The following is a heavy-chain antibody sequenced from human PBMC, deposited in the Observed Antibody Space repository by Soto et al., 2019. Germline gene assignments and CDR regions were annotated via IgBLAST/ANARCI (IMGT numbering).Heavy chain of an antibody. J-gene: IGHJ4*02. V-gene: IGHV4-30-4*01. CDR3: ARVPGNLWFGEFVRRPLFAF. CDR2: IYYSGST. CDR1: GGSISSGDYY. Sequence: PWETLSLTRTVSGGSISSGDYYWSWIRQHPGKGLEWIGYIYYSGSTYYNPSLKSGVTISVDTSKTQFSLKCSSVTAADTAVYYCARVPGNLWFGEFVRRPLFAFWGQGTLVT. D-gene: IGHD3-10*01.